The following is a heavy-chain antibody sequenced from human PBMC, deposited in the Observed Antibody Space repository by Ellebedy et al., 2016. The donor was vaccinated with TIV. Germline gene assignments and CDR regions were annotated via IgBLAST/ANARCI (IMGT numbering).Heavy chain of an antibody. J-gene: IGHJ4*02. Sequence: SGPTLVKPTQTLTLTCTFSGFSLSTSGMCVSWIRQPPGKALEWLALIYWNDDKRYSPSLKTRLTITKDTSKNQVVLTMTNMDPVDTATYYCARKLYGDYAYYFDYWGQGTLVTVSS. V-gene: IGHV2-5*08. CDR3: ARKLYGDYAYYFDY. CDR1: GFSLSTSGMC. CDR2: IYWNDDK. D-gene: IGHD4-17*01.